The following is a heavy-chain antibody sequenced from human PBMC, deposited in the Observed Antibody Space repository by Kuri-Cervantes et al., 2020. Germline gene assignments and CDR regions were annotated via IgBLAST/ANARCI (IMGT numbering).Heavy chain of an antibody. D-gene: IGHD4-17*01. CDR1: GFTVSRYD. Sequence: GESLKISCAASGFTVSRYDMHWVRQATGKDLDWVSGIGTAGDTYYPGSVKGRFTISRDNAKNSLYLQMNSLRAEDTAVYYCARDKTTVTTGYYYYYMDVWGKGTTVTVSS. CDR3: ARDKTTVTTGYYYYYMDV. V-gene: IGHV3-13*01. J-gene: IGHJ6*03. CDR2: IGTAGDT.